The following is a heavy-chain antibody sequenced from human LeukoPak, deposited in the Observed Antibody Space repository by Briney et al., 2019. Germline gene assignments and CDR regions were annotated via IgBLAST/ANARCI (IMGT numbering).Heavy chain of an antibody. J-gene: IGHJ4*02. V-gene: IGHV1-2*02. CDR3: PRETGGSTLVTLPSDN. D-gene: IGHD4-23*01. CDR1: GYTFTVYY. CDR2: INPNSGGT. Sequence: ASVTVSFTASGYTFTVYYMDWVRQAPGQGLGWMGWINPNSGGTNYAQKFQGRVTMTRDRSISTAYMELSWLTSDDTAVYYCPRETGGSTLVTLPSDNWGQGTPVTVSS.